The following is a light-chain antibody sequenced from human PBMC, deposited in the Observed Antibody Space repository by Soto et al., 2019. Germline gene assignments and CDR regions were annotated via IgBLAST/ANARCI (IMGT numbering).Light chain of an antibody. Sequence: IVLTQSPGTLSLSPGESATLSCRASQSVSSSFLAWYQQIPGQAPRLLIYDASNRATGIPDRFSGGGSGTDFTLTISSLEPEDFAVYYCQQRSNLPPTFGQGTRLEI. CDR1: QSVSSSF. V-gene: IGKV3D-20*02. J-gene: IGKJ5*01. CDR2: DAS. CDR3: QQRSNLPPT.